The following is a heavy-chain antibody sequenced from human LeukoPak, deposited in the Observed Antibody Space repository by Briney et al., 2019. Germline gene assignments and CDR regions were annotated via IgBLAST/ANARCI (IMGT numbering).Heavy chain of an antibody. V-gene: IGHV3-20*01. J-gene: IGHJ4*02. CDR1: GFTFDDHG. CDR2: IKWDGGRT. Sequence: GGSLRLSCAASGFTFDDHGMSWVRQAPGKGLEWVSGIKWDGGRTGYADSVKGRFTISRDNAKNSVYLQMNSLRAEDTALYHCAKGGYDLDYYFDYWGQGTLVTVSS. D-gene: IGHD2-2*01. CDR3: AKGGYDLDYYFDY.